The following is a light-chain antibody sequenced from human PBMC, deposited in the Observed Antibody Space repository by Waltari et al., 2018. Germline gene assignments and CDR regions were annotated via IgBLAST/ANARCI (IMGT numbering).Light chain of an antibody. CDR2: VAS. V-gene: IGKV1-39*01. CDR1: QNIDIY. CDR3: QQSYSIAT. Sequence: IQLTQSPSSLSASLGDRVTITCRASQNIDIYLNWYQQRLGKAPNVLISVASNLRSGVPSRFSGSGSGTVFTLTINNLQPEDFATYYCQQSYSIATFGQGTKLEMK. J-gene: IGKJ2*01.